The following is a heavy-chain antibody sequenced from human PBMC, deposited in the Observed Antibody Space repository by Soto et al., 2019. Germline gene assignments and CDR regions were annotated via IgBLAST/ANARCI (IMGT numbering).Heavy chain of an antibody. CDR2: ISSSGNTI. Sequence: QVQLVESGGGVVKTSGSLRIDCAASGFTFSDYYMSWVRQAPGKGLEWVSYISSSGNTIYYADSVKGRFTISRDNAKNSVYLQMNSLRAEDTALYFCAKMSSENYYDPVFSWGQGTLVTVSS. CDR1: GFTFSDYY. CDR3: AKMSSENYYDPVFS. D-gene: IGHD3-22*01. V-gene: IGHV3-11*01. J-gene: IGHJ5*02.